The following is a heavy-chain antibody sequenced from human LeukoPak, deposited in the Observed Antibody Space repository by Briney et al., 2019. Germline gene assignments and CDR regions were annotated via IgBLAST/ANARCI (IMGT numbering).Heavy chain of an antibody. CDR1: GYTFTGYY. CDR2: INPNSGGT. CDR3: ARWMATVTTPDY. Sequence: ASVKVSCKASGYTFTGYYIHWVRQAPGQGLEWMGWINPNSGGTNYAQKFQGRVTMTRDTSISTAYMELSRLRSDDTAVYYCARWMATVTTPDYWGQGTLVTVSS. D-gene: IGHD4-11*01. V-gene: IGHV1-2*02. J-gene: IGHJ4*02.